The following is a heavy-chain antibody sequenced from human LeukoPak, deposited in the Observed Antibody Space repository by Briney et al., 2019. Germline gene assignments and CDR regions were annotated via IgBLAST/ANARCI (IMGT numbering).Heavy chain of an antibody. Sequence: SGPTLVNPTQTLTLTCTFSGFSLSTSGMRVSWIRQPPGKALEWLARIDWDDDKFYSTSLKTRLTISKDTSKNQVVLTMTNMDPVGTATYYCARSLGYCSSTSCSQDAFDIWGQGTMVTVSS. J-gene: IGHJ3*02. CDR2: IDWDDDK. CDR3: ARSLGYCSSTSCSQDAFDI. CDR1: GFSLSTSGMR. D-gene: IGHD2-2*01. V-gene: IGHV2-70*04.